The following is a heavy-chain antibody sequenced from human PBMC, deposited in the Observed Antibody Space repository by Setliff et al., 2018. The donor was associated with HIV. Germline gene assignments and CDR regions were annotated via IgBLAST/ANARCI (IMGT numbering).Heavy chain of an antibody. CDR1: RGTFSSYA. CDR2: IIPIFGVA. D-gene: IGHD3-16*01. CDR3: ARGVLITFGYQNWFDP. V-gene: IGHV1-69*10. J-gene: IGHJ5*02. Sequence: SVKVSCKTSRGTFSSYAVSWVRQGPGQGLEWMGGIIPIFGVANYAQNFQGRVTMTTDTSTSTVYIELRSLISDDTAVYYCARGVLITFGYQNWFDPWGQGTLVTVSS.